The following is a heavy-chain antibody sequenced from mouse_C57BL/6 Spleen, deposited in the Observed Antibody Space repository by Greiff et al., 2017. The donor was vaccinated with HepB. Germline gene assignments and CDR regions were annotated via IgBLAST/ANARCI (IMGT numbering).Heavy chain of an antibody. CDR2: IDPANGNT. Sequence: VHVKQSVAELVRPGASVKLSCTASGFNFKNTYMHWVKQRPEQGLEWIGRIDPANGNTKYAQKFQGKATLTADTSSNTAYMQLSSLTSEDTAIYYCASPDYYGSSYDAMDYWGQGTSVTVSS. D-gene: IGHD1-1*01. J-gene: IGHJ4*01. CDR1: GFNFKNTY. CDR3: ASPDYYGSSYDAMDY. V-gene: IGHV14-3*01.